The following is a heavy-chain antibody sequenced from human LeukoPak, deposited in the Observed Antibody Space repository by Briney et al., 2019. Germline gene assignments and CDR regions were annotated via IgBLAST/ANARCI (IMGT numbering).Heavy chain of an antibody. Sequence: PGGSLRLSCAASGFTFSSYAMSWVRQAPGKGLEWVSAISGSGGSTYYADSVKGRFTISRDNSKNTLYLQMNGLRAEDTAVYYCAKDGGNSDDFDYWGQGTLVTVSS. CDR2: ISGSGGST. V-gene: IGHV3-23*01. D-gene: IGHD4-23*01. J-gene: IGHJ4*02. CDR1: GFTFSSYA. CDR3: AKDGGNSDDFDY.